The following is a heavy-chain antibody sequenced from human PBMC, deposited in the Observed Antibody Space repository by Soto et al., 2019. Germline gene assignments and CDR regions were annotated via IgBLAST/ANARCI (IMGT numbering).Heavy chain of an antibody. D-gene: IGHD3-3*01. J-gene: IGHJ3*02. CDR1: GYTFTGYY. V-gene: IGHV1-2*04. Sequence: GASVKVSCKASGYTFTGYYMHWVRQAPGQGLEWMGWINPNSGGTNYEQKFQGWVTMTRDTSISTAYMELSRLRSDDTALFYCARDLMVFGVVTDAFDIWGQGTMVTV. CDR3: ARDLMVFGVVTDAFDI. CDR2: INPNSGGT.